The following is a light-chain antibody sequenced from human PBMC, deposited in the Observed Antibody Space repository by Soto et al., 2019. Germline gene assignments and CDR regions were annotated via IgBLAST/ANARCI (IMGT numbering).Light chain of an antibody. CDR2: GAS. CDR3: QQYNYWPPLT. CDR1: QAVSTN. Sequence: EIVMTQSPATLSVSPGERATLSCRASQAVSTNLAWYQQKPSQPPRLLIYGASTRATGIPARFSGSGSGTEFTLTICSLQSEDFAVYYCQQYNYWPPLTFGGGTKVEIK. V-gene: IGKV3-15*01. J-gene: IGKJ4*01.